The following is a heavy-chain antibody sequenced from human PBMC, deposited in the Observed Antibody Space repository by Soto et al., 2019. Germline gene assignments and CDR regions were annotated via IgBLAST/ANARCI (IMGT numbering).Heavy chain of an antibody. V-gene: IGHV4-34*12. CDR2: IIHSGST. J-gene: IGHJ3*02. CDR1: GGSFSGYC. Sequence: QGQLQQWGAGLLKPSETLSLTCAVYGGSFSGYCWSWIRQPPGKGLEWIGEIIHSGSTNYNPSLKSRVTISVDTSKNQFSLKLSSVTAADTAVYYCARTGYSSGWYKAAFDIWGQGTMVTVSS. CDR3: ARTGYSSGWYKAAFDI. D-gene: IGHD6-19*01.